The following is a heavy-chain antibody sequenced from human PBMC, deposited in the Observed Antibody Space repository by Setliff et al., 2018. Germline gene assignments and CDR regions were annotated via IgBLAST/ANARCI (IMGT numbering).Heavy chain of an antibody. J-gene: IGHJ4*02. CDR1: GYTFTSYD. CDR3: ARGHTKNYYGGDFFDF. Sequence: ASVKVSCKASGYTFTSYDINWVRQATGQGLEWMGWMNPNSGNTGYAQKFQGRVTMTRNTSISTAYMELSSLRSEDTAVYYCARGHTKNYYGGDFFDFWGQGSLVTVSP. V-gene: IGHV1-8*02. CDR2: MNPNSGNT. D-gene: IGHD1-26*01.